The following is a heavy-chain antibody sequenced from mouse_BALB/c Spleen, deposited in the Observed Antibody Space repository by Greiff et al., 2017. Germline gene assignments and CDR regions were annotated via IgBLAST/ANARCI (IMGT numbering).Heavy chain of an antibody. D-gene: IGHD1-1*01. CDR1: GYSITSDYA. CDR3: ARFVYGSSYDV. Sequence: EVKLVESGPGLVKPSQSLSLTCTVTGYSITSDYAWNWIRQFPGNKLEWMGYISYSGSTSYNPSLKSRISITRDTSKNQFFLQLNSVTTEDTATYYCARFVYGSSYDVWGAGTTVTVSS. V-gene: IGHV3-2*02. J-gene: IGHJ1*01. CDR2: ISYSGST.